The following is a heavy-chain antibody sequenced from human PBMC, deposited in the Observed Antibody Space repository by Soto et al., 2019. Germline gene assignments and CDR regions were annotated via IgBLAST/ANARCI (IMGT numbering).Heavy chain of an antibody. CDR1: GGSINSGGYY. Sequence: SETLSLTCTVSGGSINSGGYYWSWIRQDPGRGLEWIGYIYYSGSTYYNPSLTSRITISVDTSKNQFSLKLSSVTAADTAVFYCARLRGDAYNSPHYFDYWGQGALVTVSS. V-gene: IGHV4-31*03. D-gene: IGHD3-10*01. CDR3: ARLRGDAYNSPHYFDY. J-gene: IGHJ4*02. CDR2: IYYSGST.